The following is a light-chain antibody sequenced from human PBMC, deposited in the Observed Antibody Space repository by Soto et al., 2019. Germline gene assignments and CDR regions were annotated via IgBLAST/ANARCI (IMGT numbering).Light chain of an antibody. Sequence: EIVLTQSPGTLSLSPGERATLSCRASQSVSSSYLAWYQHKPGQAPRLLIYGASSRATGIPDRFSGSGFGTDFTLTISRLEPEDVAVYYCQQYGSSSPRVTFGGGTKVEIK. J-gene: IGKJ4*01. CDR2: GAS. CDR1: QSVSSSY. V-gene: IGKV3-20*01. CDR3: QQYGSSSPRVT.